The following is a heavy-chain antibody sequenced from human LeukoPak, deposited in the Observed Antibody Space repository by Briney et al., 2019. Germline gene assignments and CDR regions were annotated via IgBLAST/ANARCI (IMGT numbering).Heavy chain of an antibody. CDR2: ISAYNGNT. CDR1: GYTFTSYG. J-gene: IGHJ5*02. D-gene: IGHD3-22*01. CDR3: ARALADRGTNWFDP. V-gene: IGHV1-18*01. Sequence: ASVNVSCKASGYTFTSYGISWVRQAPGQGLEWMGWISAYNGNTNYAQKLQGRVTMTTDTSTSTAYMELRSLRSDDTAVYYCARALADRGTNWFDPWGQGTLVTVSS.